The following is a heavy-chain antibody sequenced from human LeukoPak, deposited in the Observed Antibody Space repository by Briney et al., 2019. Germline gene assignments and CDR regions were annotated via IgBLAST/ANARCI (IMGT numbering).Heavy chain of an antibody. CDR1: GFTFRSYG. V-gene: IGHV3-30*02. CDR3: AKVRLGYCSGGSCSRGGTSMDV. D-gene: IGHD2-15*01. Sequence: GGSLRLSCAASGFTFRSYGMHWVRQAPGKGLEWVAFIRFDGSYNSYSDSVKGRFTISRDNSKNTLYLQMNGLRAEDTAVYYCAKVRLGYCSGGSCSRGGTSMDVWGRGTTVTISS. J-gene: IGHJ6*03. CDR2: IRFDGSYN.